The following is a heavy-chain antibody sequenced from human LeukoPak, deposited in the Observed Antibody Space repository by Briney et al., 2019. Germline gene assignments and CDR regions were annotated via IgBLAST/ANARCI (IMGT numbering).Heavy chain of an antibody. V-gene: IGHV3-23*01. CDR2: VSGSGGGT. CDR1: GFTFSSYA. Sequence: HPGGSLRLSCAASGFTFSSYAMSWVRQAPWKGLEWVSSVSGSGGGTFYADSVKGRFTISRDNSKNTVYLQLSSLRVEDTAVYYCAKDRPNYYDSSGHYYRRDGDYWGQGTLVTVSS. CDR3: AKDRPNYYDSSGHYYRRDGDY. J-gene: IGHJ4*02. D-gene: IGHD3-22*01.